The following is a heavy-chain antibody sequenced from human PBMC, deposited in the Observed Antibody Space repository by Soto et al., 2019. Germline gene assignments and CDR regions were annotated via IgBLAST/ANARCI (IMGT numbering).Heavy chain of an antibody. CDR3: AKTYCGGDCHPYYFDY. D-gene: IGHD2-21*02. CDR1: GFTFDDYA. Sequence: GGSLRLSCAASGFTFDDYAMHWVRQAPGKGLEWVSGISWNSGSIGYADSVKGRFTISRDNAKNSLYLQMNSLRAEDTALYYCAKTYCGGDCHPYYFDYWGQGTLVTVSS. V-gene: IGHV3-9*01. CDR2: ISWNSGSI. J-gene: IGHJ4*02.